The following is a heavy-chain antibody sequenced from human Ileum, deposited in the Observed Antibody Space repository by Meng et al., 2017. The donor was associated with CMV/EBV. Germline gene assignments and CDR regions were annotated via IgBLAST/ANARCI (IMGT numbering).Heavy chain of an antibody. D-gene: IGHD2-2*02. J-gene: IGHJ6*02. Sequence: GSLRLSCSVSGGSVSSGSSYWSWIRQPPGKGLEWIGYVYYSGTTNYSPSLESRVTISVDTSQNQFSLKLSSVTAADTAVYYCARATGYCSGIGCYTFTYYYGMDVWGQGTTVTVSS. CDR1: GGSVSSGSSY. CDR2: VYYSGTT. V-gene: IGHV4-61*01. CDR3: ARATGYCSGIGCYTFTYYYGMDV.